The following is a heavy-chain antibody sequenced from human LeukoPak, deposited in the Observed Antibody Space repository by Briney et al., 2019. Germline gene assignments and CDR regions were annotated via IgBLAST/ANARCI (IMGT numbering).Heavy chain of an antibody. CDR2: ISAYNGNT. D-gene: IGHD4-17*01. CDR3: ARGARMTTVTAADY. J-gene: IGHJ4*02. CDR1: GYTFTSYG. V-gene: IGHV1-18*01. Sequence: ASVKVSCKASGYTFTSYGISWVRQASGQGLEWMGWISAYNGNTNYAQKLQGRVTMTTDTSTSTAYMELRSLRSDDTAVYYCARGARMTTVTAADYWGQGTLVTVSS.